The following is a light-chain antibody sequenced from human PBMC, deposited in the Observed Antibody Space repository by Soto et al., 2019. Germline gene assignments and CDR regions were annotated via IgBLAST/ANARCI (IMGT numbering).Light chain of an antibody. V-gene: IGKV3-20*01. CDR2: GAS. J-gene: IGKJ1*01. Sequence: ELVTRQSPATLSLSPGERASLCCRASQPASSNLAWYQQKPGQAPRLLIYGASSRATGIPDRFSGSGSGTDFTLTISRLEPEDFAVYYCQQYGSSPRTFGLGTTV. CDR3: QQYGSSPRT. CDR1: QPASSN.